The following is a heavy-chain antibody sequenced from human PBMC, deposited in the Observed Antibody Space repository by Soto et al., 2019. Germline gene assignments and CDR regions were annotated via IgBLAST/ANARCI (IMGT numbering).Heavy chain of an antibody. CDR1: GGSISSSSYY. D-gene: IGHD3-3*01. J-gene: IGHJ6*03. Sequence: SETLSLTCTVSGGSISSSSYYWGWIRQPPGKGLEWIGSIYYSGSTYYNPSLKSRVTISVDTSKNQFSLKLSSVTAADTAVYYCARLCPENGIYYVFWSGYYPYYMDVWGKGTTVTVSS. CDR2: IYYSGST. V-gene: IGHV4-39*01. CDR3: ARLCPENGIYYVFWSGYYPYYMDV.